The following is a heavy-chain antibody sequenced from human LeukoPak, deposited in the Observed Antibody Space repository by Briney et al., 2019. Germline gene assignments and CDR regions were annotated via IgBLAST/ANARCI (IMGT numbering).Heavy chain of an antibody. J-gene: IGHJ4*02. CDR2: ISGSGGST. CDR1: GFTFSSYA. Sequence: GGSLRLSCAASGFTFSSYAMNWVRQAPGKGLEWVSAISGSGGSTYYADSVKGRFTISRDNSKNTLYLQMNSLRAEDTAVYYCATQRLERRNYWGQGTLVTVSS. D-gene: IGHD1-1*01. V-gene: IGHV3-23*01. CDR3: ATQRLERRNY.